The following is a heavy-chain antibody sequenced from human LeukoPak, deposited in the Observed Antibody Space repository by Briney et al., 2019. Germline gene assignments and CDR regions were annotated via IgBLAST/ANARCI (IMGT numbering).Heavy chain of an antibody. Sequence: GGSLRLSCAASGFTFSSYSMNWVRQAPGKGLEWVSSISSSSSYIYYADSVKGRFTISRDNAKNSLYLQMNSLRAEDTAVYYCARDRGYCSGGSCYYFGYWGQGTLVTVS. D-gene: IGHD2-15*01. CDR3: ARDRGYCSGGSCYYFGY. CDR1: GFTFSSYS. J-gene: IGHJ4*02. V-gene: IGHV3-21*01. CDR2: ISSSSSYI.